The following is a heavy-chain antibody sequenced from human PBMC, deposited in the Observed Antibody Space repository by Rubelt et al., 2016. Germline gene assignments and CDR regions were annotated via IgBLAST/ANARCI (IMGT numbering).Heavy chain of an antibody. CDR2: IHYSGST. Sequence: QLQLQESGPGLVKPSETLSLTCTVSGGTISSSGYYWGWIRQPPGKGLEWIGYIHYSGSTNYNPSPLGVFTISGDTSNNQFSLKLTAVTAADTALYYCARYSGYDYVGDGRWTFDCWGQGTLVTVSA. J-gene: IGHJ4*02. CDR3: ARYSGYDYVGDGRWTFDC. CDR1: GGTISSSGYY. D-gene: IGHD5-12*01. V-gene: IGHV4-61*05.